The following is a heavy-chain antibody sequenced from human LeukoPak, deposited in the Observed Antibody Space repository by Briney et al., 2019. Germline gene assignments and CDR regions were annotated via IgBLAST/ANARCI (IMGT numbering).Heavy chain of an antibody. Sequence: SETLSLTCTVSGGSISSYYWSWIRQPPGKGLEWIGYIYYSGSTNYNPSLKSRVTISVDTSENQFSLKLSSVTAADTAVYYCASAHTPRYYFDYWGQGTLVTVSS. CDR1: GGSISSYY. D-gene: IGHD2-15*01. V-gene: IGHV4-59*01. CDR3: ASAHTPRYYFDY. J-gene: IGHJ4*02. CDR2: IYYSGST.